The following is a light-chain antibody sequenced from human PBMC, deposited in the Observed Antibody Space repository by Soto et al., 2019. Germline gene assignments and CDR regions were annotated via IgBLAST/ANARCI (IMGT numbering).Light chain of an antibody. CDR1: QSVSSTY. J-gene: IGKJ2*01. V-gene: IGKV3-20*01. CDR3: QQHGGSPLYT. CDR2: GAS. Sequence: EIVLTQSPGTLSLSPGERATLSCRASQSVSSTYLAWYQQKPGQAPRLLIYGASSRATGIPDMFSGSGSGTDFTLTISRLEPEDFAVYYCQQHGGSPLYTFGQGTKLESK.